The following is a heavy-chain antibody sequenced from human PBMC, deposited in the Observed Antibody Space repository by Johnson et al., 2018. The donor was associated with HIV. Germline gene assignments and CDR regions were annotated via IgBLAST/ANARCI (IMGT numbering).Heavy chain of an antibody. CDR3: ARDKGGIVGYDAFDI. CDR1: GFTLSSYV. J-gene: IGHJ3*02. Sequence: QVRLVESGGGVVQPGRSLRLSCAVSGFTLSSYVMHWVRQAPGKGLEWVAVMSYDGSDKYYADSVKGRLTISRDNSKTTLYLQMNSLRAEDTAVYYWARDKGGIVGYDAFDIWGQGTMVTVSS. CDR2: MSYDGSDK. V-gene: IGHV3-30*04. D-gene: IGHD1-26*01.